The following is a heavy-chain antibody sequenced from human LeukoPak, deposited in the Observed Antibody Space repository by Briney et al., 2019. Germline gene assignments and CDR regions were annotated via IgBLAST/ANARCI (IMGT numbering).Heavy chain of an antibody. Sequence: PGGSLRLSCAASGFTVSNNYMSWVRQAPGEGLEWVSVIYADGNTYYANSVKGRFTISRDNSKNTLYLQMNSLRAEDTAVYYCARGGGAFCGSDCHRNFDYWGQGTLVTVSS. V-gene: IGHV3-53*01. D-gene: IGHD2-21*02. CDR2: IYADGNT. CDR1: GFTVSNNY. CDR3: ARGGGAFCGSDCHRNFDY. J-gene: IGHJ4*02.